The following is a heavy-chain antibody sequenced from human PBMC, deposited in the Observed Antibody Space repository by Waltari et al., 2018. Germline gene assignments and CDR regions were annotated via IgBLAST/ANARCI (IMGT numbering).Heavy chain of an antibody. CDR1: GYTFTSYA. Sequence: QVQLVQSGAEVKKPGASVKVSCKASGYTFTSYAMHWVRQAPGQRLEWMGWINAGNGNTKYSQKFQGRVTISADKSISTAYLQWSSLKASDTAMYYCARTYSSGWHWFDPWGQGTLVTVSS. J-gene: IGHJ5*02. CDR2: INAGNGNT. D-gene: IGHD6-19*01. CDR3: ARTYSSGWHWFDP. V-gene: IGHV1-3*01.